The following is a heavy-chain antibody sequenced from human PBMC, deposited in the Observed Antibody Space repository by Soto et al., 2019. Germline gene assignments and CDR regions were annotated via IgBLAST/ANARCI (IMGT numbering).Heavy chain of an antibody. Sequence: EVQLVESGGGLVQPGGSLRLSSAASGFRFNIYSMNWVRQAPGKGLEWSAYITSDTNTIKYADSVKGRFTISRDNARNLVYLQMNSLRDEDTAVYYCARSVEGHFDYWGQGTVVTVSS. J-gene: IGHJ4*02. CDR3: ARSVEGHFDY. CDR2: ITSDTNTI. CDR1: GFRFNIYS. V-gene: IGHV3-48*02. D-gene: IGHD6-19*01.